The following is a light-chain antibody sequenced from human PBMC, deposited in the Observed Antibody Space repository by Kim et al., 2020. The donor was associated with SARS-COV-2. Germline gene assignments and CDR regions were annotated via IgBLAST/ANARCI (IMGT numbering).Light chain of an antibody. CDR1: QRVTSGY. CDR2: GAS. CDR3: QQYGTSPLT. Sequence: APGDRSTLSCRASQRVTSGYLAWYLQKPGQAPSLLIYGASNRAPGIPDRFSGSGSGTDFTLTISALEPEDFAVYFCQQYGTSPLTFGGGTKLEIK. J-gene: IGKJ4*01. V-gene: IGKV3-20*01.